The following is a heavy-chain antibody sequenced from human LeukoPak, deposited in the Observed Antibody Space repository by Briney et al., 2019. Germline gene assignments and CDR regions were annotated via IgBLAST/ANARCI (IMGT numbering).Heavy chain of an antibody. V-gene: IGHV3-23*01. D-gene: IGHD2-15*01. CDR2: ISGSGGST. J-gene: IGHJ4*02. CDR3: AKVREDIVVVVAATDPLDY. Sequence: GGSLRLSCAASGFTFSSYEMNWVRQTPGKGLEWVSGISGSGGSTNYADSVKGRFTISRDNSKNTLCLQMNSLRAEDMAVYYCAKVREDIVVVVAATDPLDYWGQGTLVTVSS. CDR1: GFTFSSYE.